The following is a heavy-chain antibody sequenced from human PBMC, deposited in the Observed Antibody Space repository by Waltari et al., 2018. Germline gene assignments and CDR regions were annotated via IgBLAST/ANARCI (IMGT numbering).Heavy chain of an antibody. J-gene: IGHJ4*02. CDR2: IFYSGAT. D-gene: IGHD3-10*01. V-gene: IGHV4-30-4*01. CDR1: GDSIRSDDYF. Sequence: QVQLQESGPGLVKPSQTLSLICTVSGDSIRSDDYFWSWIRQPPGKGLEWIGDIFYSGATYYNPSLKIRLSRSIDTSKNQFSLRLTSVTAADTAVYYCARQTGSGKYYYFDHWGQGTLVTVSS. CDR3: ARQTGSGKYYYFDH.